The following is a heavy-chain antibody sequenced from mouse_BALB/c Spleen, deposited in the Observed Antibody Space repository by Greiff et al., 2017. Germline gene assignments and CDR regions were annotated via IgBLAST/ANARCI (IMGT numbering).Heavy chain of an antibody. CDR1: GFTFSSYG. Sequence: EVMLVESGGDLVKPGGSLKFSCAASGFTFSSYGMSWVRQTPDKRLEWVATINSGGSYTYYLDSVKGRFTISRDNAKNILYLQMSSLKSEDTAMYYCARLGFDYWGQGTTLTVSS. J-gene: IGHJ2*01. V-gene: IGHV5-6*02. CDR3: ARLGFDY. CDR2: INSGGSYT.